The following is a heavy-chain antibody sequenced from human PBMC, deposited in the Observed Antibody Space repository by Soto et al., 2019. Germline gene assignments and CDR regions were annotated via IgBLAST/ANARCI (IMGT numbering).Heavy chain of an antibody. J-gene: IGHJ4*02. CDR3: ARDGRYSGSYGGYYFDY. V-gene: IGHV1-18*01. Sequence: QVQLVQSGAEVKKPGASVKVSLKASGYTFTSYGISWVRQAPGQGLEWMGWISANNGNTNYAQKIQGRVTMTTDTSTSTAYMELRSLRSDDTAVYYCARDGRYSGSYGGYYFDYWGQGTLVTASS. CDR1: GYTFTSYG. CDR2: ISANNGNT. D-gene: IGHD1-26*01.